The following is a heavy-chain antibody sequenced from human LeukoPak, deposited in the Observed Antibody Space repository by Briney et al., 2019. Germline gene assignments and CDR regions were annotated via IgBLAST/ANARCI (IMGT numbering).Heavy chain of an antibody. D-gene: IGHD2/OR15-2a*01. CDR1: GGSLSGYY. V-gene: IGHV4-34*01. CDR3: ARRVFFPYGMDV. J-gene: IGHJ6*02. Sequence: SETLSLTCAVYGGSLSGYYWSWIGQPPGKGLEWIGEINHSGSTNYNPSLKSRVTISVDTSKNQFSLKLSSVTAADTAVYYCARRVFFPYGMDVWDQGTTVTVSS. CDR2: INHSGST.